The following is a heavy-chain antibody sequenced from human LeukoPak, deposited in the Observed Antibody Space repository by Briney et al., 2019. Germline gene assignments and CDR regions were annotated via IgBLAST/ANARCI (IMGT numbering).Heavy chain of an antibody. CDR2: IYFSGST. CDR3: ARHTEGAGSYCDY. V-gene: IGHV4-39*01. Sequence: PSETLSLTCSVSGDSMSNTVYYWGWIRQPPGKGLEWIGSIYFSGSTYYNPSVKSRVTMSLDTSKNQFSLRLNSVTAADTAVYYCARHTEGAGSYCDYWGQGTQVTVCS. J-gene: IGHJ4*02. CDR1: GDSMSNTVYY. D-gene: IGHD3-10*01.